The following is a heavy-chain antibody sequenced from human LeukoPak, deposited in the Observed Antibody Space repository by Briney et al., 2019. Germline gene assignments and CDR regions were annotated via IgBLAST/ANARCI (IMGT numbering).Heavy chain of an antibody. V-gene: IGHV4-34*01. CDR3: ARGPRPRMYRYYMDV. J-gene: IGHJ6*03. CDR1: GGSFSGYY. Sequence: PSETLSLTCAVYGGSFSGYYWSWIRQPPGKGLEWIGEINHSGSTNYNPSLKSRVTISVDTSKNQFSLKLSSVTAADTAVYYCARGPRPRMYRYYMDVWGKETTVTVSS. D-gene: IGHD2-8*01. CDR2: INHSGST.